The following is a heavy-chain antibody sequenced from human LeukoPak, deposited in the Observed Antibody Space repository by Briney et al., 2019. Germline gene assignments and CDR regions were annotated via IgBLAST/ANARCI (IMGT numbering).Heavy chain of an antibody. D-gene: IGHD3-10*01. Sequence: PGGSLRLSCAASGITFSSYGMSWVRQAPGKGLEWVSSISSTGGTTYHADSVKGRFTISRDNAKNSLYLQINSLRAEDTALYYCARDTHYYGSGSPAFDLWGRGTMVTVSS. J-gene: IGHJ3*01. CDR3: ARDTHYYGSGSPAFDL. CDR1: GITFSSYG. CDR2: ISSTGGTT. V-gene: IGHV3-48*01.